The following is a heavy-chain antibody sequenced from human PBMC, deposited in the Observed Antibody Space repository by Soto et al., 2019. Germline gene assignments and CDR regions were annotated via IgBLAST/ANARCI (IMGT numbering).Heavy chain of an antibody. CDR3: AKHVNGASSPSAP. V-gene: IGHV4-39*01. D-gene: IGHD3-10*01. Sequence: SVTLSLSCTVSGGSSSSRSYYWVSIRKPPGKGLEWIGSIYYSGSTYYNPSLKSRVTISVDTSKNQFSLKLSSVTAADTAFFYCAKHVNGASSPSAPWGQGTLVTVS. J-gene: IGHJ5*02. CDR2: IYYSGST. CDR1: GGSSSSRSYY.